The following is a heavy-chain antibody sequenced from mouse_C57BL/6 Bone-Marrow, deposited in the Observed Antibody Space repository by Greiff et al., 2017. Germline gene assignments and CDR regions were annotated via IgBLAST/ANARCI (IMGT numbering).Heavy chain of an antibody. CDR3: ARTPFTTVVADWYFDV. J-gene: IGHJ1*03. CDR2: IWTGGGT. V-gene: IGHV2-9-1*01. CDR1: GFSLTSYA. Sequence: QVQLQQSGPGLVAPSQSLSITCTVSGFSLTSYAISWVRQPPGKGLEWLGVIWTGGGTNYNSALKSRLSISKDNSKSQVFLKMNSLQTDDTARYYCARTPFTTVVADWYFDVWGTGTTVTVSS. D-gene: IGHD1-1*01.